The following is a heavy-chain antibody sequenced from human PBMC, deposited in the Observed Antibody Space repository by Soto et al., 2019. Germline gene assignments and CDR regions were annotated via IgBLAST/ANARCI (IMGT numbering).Heavy chain of an antibody. CDR2: INPSSGTT. CDR3: ARVGAADYSYFDY. J-gene: IGHJ4*02. Sequence: QVQLVQSGAEVKKPGASVKVSCKASGYTFTSYYIHWVRQAPGQGLEWMGIINPSSGTTSYAQKFRGRVTMTRDTSTSTVYMELSSLTSEDTAVYYCARVGAADYSYFDYWCQGTLVTVSS. CDR1: GYTFTSYY. D-gene: IGHD6-13*01. V-gene: IGHV1-46*01.